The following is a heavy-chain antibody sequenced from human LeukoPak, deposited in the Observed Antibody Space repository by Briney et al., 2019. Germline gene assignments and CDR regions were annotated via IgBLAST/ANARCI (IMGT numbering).Heavy chain of an antibody. J-gene: IGHJ4*02. CDR3: ARGPDYDSSGYYYVTDYFDY. Sequence: ASVKVSCKASGYTFTNNAMHWVRQAPGQRLEWMGWINPNSGGTNYAQKFQGRVTMTRDTSISTAYMELSRLRSDDTAVYYCARGPDYDSSGYYYVTDYFDYWGQGTLVTVSS. CDR2: INPNSGGT. CDR1: GYTFTNNA. V-gene: IGHV1-2*02. D-gene: IGHD3-22*01.